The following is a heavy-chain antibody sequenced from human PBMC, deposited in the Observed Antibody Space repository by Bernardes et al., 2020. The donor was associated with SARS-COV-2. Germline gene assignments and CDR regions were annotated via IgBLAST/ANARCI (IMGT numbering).Heavy chain of an antibody. CDR2: ITSSSSYI. Sequence: EGALFLSCAASGFSFSSPTMHWVRQASGQGLEWVSSITSSSSYIFYADSVKGRFTISRDNAKNALYLQMNSLRDEDTARYFCARGPPDILATPREEYWGQGALVNVSS. D-gene: IGHD5-12*01. CDR1: GFSFSSPT. V-gene: IGHV3-21*01. CDR3: ARGPPDILATPREEY. J-gene: IGHJ4*02.